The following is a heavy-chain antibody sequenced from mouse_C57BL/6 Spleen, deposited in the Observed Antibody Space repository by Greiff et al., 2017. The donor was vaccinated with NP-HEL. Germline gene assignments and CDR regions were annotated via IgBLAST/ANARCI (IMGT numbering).Heavy chain of an antibody. CDR3: ARSGGSGDYFDY. Sequence: QVQLKQSGPELVKPGASVKISCKASGYAFSSSWMNWVKQRPGKGLEWIGRIYPGDGDTNYNGKFKGKATLTADKSSSTAYMQLSSLTSEDSAVYFCARSGGSGDYFDYWGQGTTLTVSS. D-gene: IGHD4-1*01. V-gene: IGHV1-82*01. CDR1: GYAFSSSW. CDR2: IYPGDGDT. J-gene: IGHJ2*01.